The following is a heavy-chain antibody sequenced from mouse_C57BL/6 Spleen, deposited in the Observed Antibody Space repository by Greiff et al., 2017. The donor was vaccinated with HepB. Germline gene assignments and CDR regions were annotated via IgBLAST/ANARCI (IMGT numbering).Heavy chain of an antibody. CDR1: GYSLTRYG. D-gene: IGHD5-1-1*01. CDR3: ARSKYLARY. CDR2: IWAGGST. J-gene: IGHJ2*01. V-gene: IGHV2-9*02. Sequence: QVQLKESGPGLVAPSQSLSITCTVYGYSLTRYGVHWVRQPPGKGLEWLGLIWAGGSTNYNWALMSRLSISIDNSKSLLFLIMNSLQTDDTALYYCARSKYLARYWVQGTTLTVSS.